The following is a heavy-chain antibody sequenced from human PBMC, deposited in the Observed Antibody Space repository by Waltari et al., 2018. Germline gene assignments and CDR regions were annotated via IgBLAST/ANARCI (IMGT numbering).Heavy chain of an antibody. CDR2: IYHGDSDT. CDR1: GYSFTSYW. J-gene: IGHJ6*03. V-gene: IGHV5-51*04. CDR3: ARQGYYDFWSVPLYYMDV. D-gene: IGHD3-3*01. Sequence: EVQLVQSGAEVKKPGESLKISCKGSGYSFTSYWIGWVRQMPGKGLEWVGIIYHGDSDTRYSPPFHGQVTSSPYKPISTAYLQWSSLKASDTAMYYCARQGYYDFWSVPLYYMDVWGKGTTVTVSS.